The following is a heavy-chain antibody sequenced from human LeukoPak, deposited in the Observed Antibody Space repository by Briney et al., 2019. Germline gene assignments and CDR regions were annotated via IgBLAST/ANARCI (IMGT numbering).Heavy chain of an antibody. J-gene: IGHJ4*02. Sequence: PSETLSLTCAVYGGSFSGYYWSWIRQPPGKGLEWIGEINHSGSTNYNPSLKSRVTISVDTSKNQFSLKLSSVTAADTAVYYCARAKEWELLSYFDYWGQGTLVTVSS. CDR1: GGSFSGYY. CDR2: INHSGST. D-gene: IGHD1-26*01. CDR3: ARAKEWELLSYFDY. V-gene: IGHV4-34*01.